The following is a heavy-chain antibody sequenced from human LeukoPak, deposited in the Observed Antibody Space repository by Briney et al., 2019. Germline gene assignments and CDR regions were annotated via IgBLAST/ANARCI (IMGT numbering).Heavy chain of an antibody. J-gene: IGHJ5*02. D-gene: IGHD2-2*01. V-gene: IGHV1-46*01. CDR1: GYTFTGYY. CDR3: ARDRTRYCSSTSCYSERFDP. Sequence: ASVKVSCKASGYTFTGYYMHWVRQAPGQGLEWMGIINPSGGSTSYAQKFQGRVTMTRDMSTSTVYMELSSLRSEDTAVYYCARDRTRYCSSTSCYSERFDPWGQGTLVTVSS. CDR2: INPSGGST.